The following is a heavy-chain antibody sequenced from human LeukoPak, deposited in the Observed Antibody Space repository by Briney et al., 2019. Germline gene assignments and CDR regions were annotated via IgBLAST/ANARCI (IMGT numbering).Heavy chain of an antibody. Sequence: GGSLRLSCAASGFTFSSYEMNWVRQAPGKGLEWISGISGSAGISTYYADSVKGRFTISRDNSKNTLYLQMNSLRAGDTAIYYCVKSSPPDYWGQGTLLTVSS. D-gene: IGHD6-19*01. J-gene: IGHJ4*02. CDR1: GFTFSSYE. CDR2: ISGSAGIST. V-gene: IGHV3-23*01. CDR3: VKSSPPDY.